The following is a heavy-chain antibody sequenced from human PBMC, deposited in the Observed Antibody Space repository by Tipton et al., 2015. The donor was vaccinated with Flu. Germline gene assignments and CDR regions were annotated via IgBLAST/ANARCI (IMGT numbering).Heavy chain of an antibody. V-gene: IGHV3-21*01. CDR3: ARDRAAAAPDY. J-gene: IGHJ4*02. CDR2: VSSSSSYI. CDR1: GFSFSIHG. Sequence: SLRLSCSASGFSFSIHGMNWVHQAPGKGLEWVSCVSSSSSYIYYADSVKGRFTISRDNAKNSLYLEMNSLRAEDTAVYYCARDRAAAAPDYWGQGTLVTVSS. D-gene: IGHD6-13*01.